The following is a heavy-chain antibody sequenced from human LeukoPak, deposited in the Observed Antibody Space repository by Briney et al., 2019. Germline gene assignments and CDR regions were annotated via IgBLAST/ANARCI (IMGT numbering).Heavy chain of an antibody. CDR1: GGSISSSSYY. Sequence: SETLSLTCTVSGGSISSSSYYWGWIRQPPGKGLEWIGSIYYSGSTYHNPSLKSRVTISVDTSKNQFSLKLSSVTAADTAVYYCAGDGYNYPGWFDPWGQGTLVTVSS. J-gene: IGHJ5*02. D-gene: IGHD5-24*01. CDR2: IYYSGST. V-gene: IGHV4-39*07. CDR3: AGDGYNYPGWFDP.